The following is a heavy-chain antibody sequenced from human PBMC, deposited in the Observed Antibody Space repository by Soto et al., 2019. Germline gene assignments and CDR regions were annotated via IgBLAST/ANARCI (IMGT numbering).Heavy chain of an antibody. CDR2: IYSSGDT. Sequence: QVQLQESGPGLVRPSQTLSLTCTVSGGSVTSGGYYWSWIRHCPGKGLEWIGYIYSSGDTNYNPSLNSRVAMSVDTSKSQFSLHLASATVADTAIYSCTGDWGTPDTHGYDSGGQGTLVTVSS. J-gene: IGHJ5*01. D-gene: IGHD7-27*01. CDR1: GGSVTSGGYY. CDR3: TGDWGTPDTHGYDS. V-gene: IGHV4-31*03.